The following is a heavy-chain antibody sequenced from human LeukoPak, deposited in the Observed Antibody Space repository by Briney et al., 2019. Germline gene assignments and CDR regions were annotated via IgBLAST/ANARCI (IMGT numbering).Heavy chain of an antibody. Sequence: GESLKISCKGFGYTFTTYWIGWVRQMPGKGLERMGIIYPGDSDTRYSPSFQGQVTISADKSISTAYLQWSSLKAPDTAMYYCARRVTTSIWFDPWGQGTLVTVSS. J-gene: IGHJ5*02. V-gene: IGHV5-51*01. D-gene: IGHD5-12*01. CDR3: ARRVTTSIWFDP. CDR2: IYPGDSDT. CDR1: GYTFTTYW.